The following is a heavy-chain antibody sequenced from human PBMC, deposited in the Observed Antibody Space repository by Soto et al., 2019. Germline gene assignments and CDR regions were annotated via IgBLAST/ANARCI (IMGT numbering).Heavy chain of an antibody. CDR3: ARNVKSGLDY. Sequence: QVQLVQSGAEVKKPGASVKVSCKASGYTFTTYYLHWVRQAPGQGLEWMGMINPTGGSTSYAHKFQGRVPMTRDTSTSTVYMELSSLRSDDTAMYYCARNVKSGLDYWGQGTLVTVSS. J-gene: IGHJ4*02. D-gene: IGHD1-26*01. V-gene: IGHV1-46*01. CDR1: GYTFTTYY. CDR2: INPTGGST.